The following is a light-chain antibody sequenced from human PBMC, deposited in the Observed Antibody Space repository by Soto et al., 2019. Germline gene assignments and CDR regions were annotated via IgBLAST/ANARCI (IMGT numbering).Light chain of an antibody. CDR3: QSADSSGTMGV. CDR2: KAR. CDR1: ALPKQY. V-gene: IGLV3-25*03. J-gene: IGLJ2*01. Sequence: SYELTPPPSVSVSPGQTARITCSGDALPKQYSYWYQQKPGQAPVLVIYKARERPAGIPERFSGSSSGTTVTLTISGVQAEDEADYYCQSADSSGTMGVFGGGTKLTVL.